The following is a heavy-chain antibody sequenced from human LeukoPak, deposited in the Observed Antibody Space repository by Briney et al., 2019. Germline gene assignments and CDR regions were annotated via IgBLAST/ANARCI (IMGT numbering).Heavy chain of an antibody. Sequence: GESLKISCKGSGYSFTSYWIGWVRQMPGKGLEWMGIIYPGDSDTRYSPSFQGQVTISADKSISTAYLQWSSLKASDTAMYYCARHVPYYDILTGYLLIDYWGQGTLVTVSS. V-gene: IGHV5-51*01. J-gene: IGHJ4*02. CDR2: IYPGDSDT. CDR3: ARHVPYYDILTGYLLIDY. D-gene: IGHD3-9*01. CDR1: GYSFTSYW.